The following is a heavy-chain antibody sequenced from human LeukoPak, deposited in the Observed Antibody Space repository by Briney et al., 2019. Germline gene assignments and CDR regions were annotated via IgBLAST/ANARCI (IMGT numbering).Heavy chain of an antibody. CDR1: GFTFSSYG. V-gene: IGHV3-30*18. Sequence: GSLRLSCAASGFTFSSYGMHWVRQAPGKGLEWVAVISYDGSNKYYADSVKGRFTISRDNSKNTLYLQMNSLRAEDTAVYYCAKDRYYDSSGYLWYFDYWGQGTLVTASS. D-gene: IGHD3-22*01. J-gene: IGHJ4*02. CDR3: AKDRYYDSSGYLWYFDY. CDR2: ISYDGSNK.